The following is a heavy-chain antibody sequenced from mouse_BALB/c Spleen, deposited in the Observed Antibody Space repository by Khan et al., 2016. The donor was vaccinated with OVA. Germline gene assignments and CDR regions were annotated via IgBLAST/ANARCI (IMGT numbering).Heavy chain of an antibody. CDR3: ARAYYGNYREAMDY. CDR1: GFSLTGYG. D-gene: IGHD2-10*01. J-gene: IGHJ4*01. CDR2: IWGDGST. Sequence: QVTLKESGPGLVAPSQSLSITCTASGFSLTGYGVNWVRQPPGKGLEWMGMIWGDGSTDYNSALKSRLSIRNDNSKSQAFLIMNSLQTDDTARYXCARAYYGNYREAMDYWGQGTSVTVSS. V-gene: IGHV2-6-7*01.